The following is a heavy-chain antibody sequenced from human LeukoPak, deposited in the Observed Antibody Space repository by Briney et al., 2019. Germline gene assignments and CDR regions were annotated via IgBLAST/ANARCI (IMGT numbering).Heavy chain of an antibody. V-gene: IGHV1-69*13. CDR2: IIPIFGTA. CDR3: ARDSIAAAGTDYYYYYYMDV. D-gene: IGHD6-13*01. Sequence: ASVKVSCKASGGTFSSYAISWVRQAPGQWLEWMGGIIPIFGTANYAQKFQGRVTITADESTSTAYMELSSLRSEDTAVYYCARDSIAAAGTDYYYYYYMDVWGKGTTVTVSS. J-gene: IGHJ6*03. CDR1: GGTFSSYA.